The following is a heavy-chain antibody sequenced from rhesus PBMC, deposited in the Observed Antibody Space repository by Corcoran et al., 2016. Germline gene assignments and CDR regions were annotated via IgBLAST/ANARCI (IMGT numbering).Heavy chain of an antibody. CDR3: AKVILPTITPLTGMMVSYFDY. CDR1: GFTFDDYA. V-gene: IGHV3-201*01. D-gene: IGHD1-32*01. CDR2: ICWDGSNN. J-gene: IGHJ4*01. Sequence: EVQLVESGGGVVQPGGSLRLSCAASGFTFDDYAMHWVRQAPGKGLEWVHAICWDGSNNGNADSVEGQSTISRDDATNSLYLQMDRLVAEDTALYYGAKVILPTITPLTGMMVSYFDYWGQGVLVTVSS.